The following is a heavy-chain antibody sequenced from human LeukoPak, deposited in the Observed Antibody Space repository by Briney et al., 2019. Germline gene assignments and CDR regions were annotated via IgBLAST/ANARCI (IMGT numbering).Heavy chain of an antibody. V-gene: IGHV3-48*04. D-gene: IGHD3-22*01. Sequence: PGGSLRLSCVASGFAFRNYWMYWVRQAPGKGLEWVSYISSSGSTIYYADSVKGRFTISRDNAKNSLYLQMNSLRAEDTAVYYCARTVYYERAFDIWGQGTMVTVSS. CDR2: ISSSGSTI. CDR1: GFAFRNYW. CDR3: ARTVYYERAFDI. J-gene: IGHJ3*02.